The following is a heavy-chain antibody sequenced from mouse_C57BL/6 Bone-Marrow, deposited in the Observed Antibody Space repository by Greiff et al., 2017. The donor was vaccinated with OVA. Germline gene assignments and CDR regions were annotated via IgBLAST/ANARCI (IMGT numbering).Heavy chain of an antibody. V-gene: IGHV1-81*01. CDR3: VLCPHLPRAY. CDR1: GYTFTSYG. CDR2: IYPRSGNT. Sequence: QVQLKQSGAELARPGASVKLSCKASGYTFTSYGISWVKQRTGQGLEWIGEIYPRSGNTYYNEKFKGKATLTADKSSSTAYMELRSLTSEDSAVYFCVLCPHLPRAYWGQGTLVTVSA. D-gene: IGHD1-2*01. J-gene: IGHJ3*01.